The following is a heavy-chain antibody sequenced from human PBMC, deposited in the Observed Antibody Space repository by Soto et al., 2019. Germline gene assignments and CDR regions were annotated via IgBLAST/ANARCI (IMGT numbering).Heavy chain of an antibody. CDR2: INPSGGST. V-gene: IGHV1-46*03. CDR3: DRDLLYYYGSGPHDDY. D-gene: IGHD3-10*01. Sequence: ASVKVSCKASGYTFTSYYMHWVRQAPGQGLEWMGIINPSGGSTSYALKFQGRVTMTRDTSTSTVYMELSSLRSEDTAVYYCDRDLLYYYGSGPHDDYWGQGTLVTVSS. J-gene: IGHJ4*02. CDR1: GYTFTSYY.